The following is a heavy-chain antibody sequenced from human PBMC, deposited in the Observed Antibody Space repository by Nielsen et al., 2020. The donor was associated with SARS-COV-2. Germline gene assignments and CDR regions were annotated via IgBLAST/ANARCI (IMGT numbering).Heavy chain of an antibody. J-gene: IGHJ4*01. Sequence: GGSLRLSCVASGFTFRNAWMTWVRQAPGKGLEWVSYISSNARHMFYADSVKGRFSISRDNAKNSLYLHMNSLRGEDTALYYCMREEGIAEFDHWGHGTLVTVSS. CDR1: GFTFRNAW. CDR2: ISSNARHM. D-gene: IGHD6-13*01. CDR3: MREEGIAEFDH. V-gene: IGHV3-21*05.